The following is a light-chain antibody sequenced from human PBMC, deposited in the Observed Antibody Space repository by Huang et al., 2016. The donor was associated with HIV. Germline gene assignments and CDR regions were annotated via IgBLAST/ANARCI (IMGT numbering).Light chain of an antibody. J-gene: IGKJ1*01. V-gene: IGKV4-1*01. CDR2: WAS. Sequence: DLIMTQSPDSLAVSLGERATLNCRSSQSVYSSSTSKDYMAWFQQKAGQPPRLLLFWASTREAGVPDRFSGSGSGTHFTLTIANLEAEDAAIYYCQQYYSSPQTFGQGTRVEVK. CDR1: QSVYSSSTSKDY. CDR3: QQYYSSPQT.